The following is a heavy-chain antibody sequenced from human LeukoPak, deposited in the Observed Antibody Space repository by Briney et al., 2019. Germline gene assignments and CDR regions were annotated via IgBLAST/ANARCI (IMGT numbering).Heavy chain of an antibody. Sequence: SETLSLTCAVYGGSFSGYYCSWIRQPPGRGLESIGEINHSGSTNYNPSLKSRVTISVDTSKNQFSLKLSSVTAADTAVYYCARGNYYDSSGYYYRAFDIWGQGTMVTVSS. J-gene: IGHJ3*02. V-gene: IGHV4-34*01. CDR2: INHSGST. CDR3: ARGNYYDSSGYYYRAFDI. CDR1: GGSFSGYY. D-gene: IGHD3-22*01.